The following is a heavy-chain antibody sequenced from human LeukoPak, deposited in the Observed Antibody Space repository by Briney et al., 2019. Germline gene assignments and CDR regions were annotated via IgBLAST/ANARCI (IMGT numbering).Heavy chain of an antibody. D-gene: IGHD1-26*01. J-gene: IGHJ4*02. CDR3: AREVVGATLFDY. CDR1: GGSISSDGYY. V-gene: IGHV4-30-2*06. Sequence: SETLSLTCTVSGGSISSDGYYWRWIRQSPGKGLEWIGYIYHSGSTYYNPSLKSRVTISVDRSKNQFSLKLSSVTAADTAVYYCAREVVGATLFDYWGQGTLVTVSS. CDR2: IYHSGST.